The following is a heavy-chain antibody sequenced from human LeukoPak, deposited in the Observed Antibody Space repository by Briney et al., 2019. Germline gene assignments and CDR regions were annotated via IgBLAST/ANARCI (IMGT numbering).Heavy chain of an antibody. Sequence: SGTLSLTCAVSGGSISSSNWWSWVRQPPGKGLEWIGEIYHSGSTNYNPSLKSRVTISVDKSKNQFSLKLSSATAADTAVYYCARELGPELRFLEGPANWFDPWGQGTLVTVSS. CDR3: ARELGPELRFLEGPANWFDP. V-gene: IGHV4-4*02. J-gene: IGHJ5*02. CDR1: GGSISSSNW. CDR2: IYHSGST. D-gene: IGHD3-3*01.